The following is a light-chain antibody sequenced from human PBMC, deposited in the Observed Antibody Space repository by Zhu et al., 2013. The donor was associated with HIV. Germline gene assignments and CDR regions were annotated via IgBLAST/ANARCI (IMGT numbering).Light chain of an antibody. V-gene: IGLV3-19*01. CDR1: SLRRYY. CDR2: GNN. Sequence: SSELTQDPAVSVALGQTVRITCQGDSLRRYYASWYHQKPGQAPVLVIYGNNNRPSGIPDRFSGSSSGITASLTITGAQAEDEGDYYCNSRDTSAFHYIFGPGTKVTV. J-gene: IGLJ1*01. CDR3: NSRDTSAFHYI.